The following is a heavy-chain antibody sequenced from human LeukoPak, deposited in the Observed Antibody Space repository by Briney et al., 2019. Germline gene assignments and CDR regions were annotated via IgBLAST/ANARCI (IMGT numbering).Heavy chain of an antibody. Sequence: GGSLRLSCAASGFTFSSYWMSWVRQAPGKGLEWVANIKQDGSEKYYVDSVKGRFTTSRDNAKNSLYLQMNSLRAEDTAVYYCARDNPGYSSSWYAPLVDYWGQGTLVTVSS. CDR1: GFTFSSYW. J-gene: IGHJ4*02. CDR3: ARDNPGYSSSWYAPLVDY. V-gene: IGHV3-7*03. D-gene: IGHD6-13*01. CDR2: IKQDGSEK.